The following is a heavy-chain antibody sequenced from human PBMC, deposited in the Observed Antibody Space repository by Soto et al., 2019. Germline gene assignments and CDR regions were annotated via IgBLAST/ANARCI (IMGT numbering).Heavy chain of an antibody. CDR1: GYTFTGYY. D-gene: IGHD3-22*01. J-gene: IGHJ6*02. V-gene: IGHV1-2*04. Sequence: GASVKVSCKASGYTFTGYYMHWVRQAPGQGLEWMGWINPNSGGTNYAQKFQGWVTMTRDTSISTAYMELSRLRSGDTAVYYCARELAAHSSGYYFARFGMDVWGQGTTVTVSS. CDR3: ARELAAHSSGYYFARFGMDV. CDR2: INPNSGGT.